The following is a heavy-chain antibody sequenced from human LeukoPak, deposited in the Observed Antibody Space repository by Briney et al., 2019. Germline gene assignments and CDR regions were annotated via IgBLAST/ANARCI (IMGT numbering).Heavy chain of an antibody. J-gene: IGHJ4*02. V-gene: IGHV3-48*02. CDR1: RFTFSSYI. CDR3: AREWLQFLDY. D-gene: IGHD5-24*01. Sequence: GWALRLSCVAPRFTFSSYIMNWVCPAVSPGLAWVSYICSCSSTIYYADSVKGRFTISRDHDKNSLYLQMNSLRDEDTAVYYCAREWLQFLDYWGQGTLVTVSS. CDR2: ICSCSSTI.